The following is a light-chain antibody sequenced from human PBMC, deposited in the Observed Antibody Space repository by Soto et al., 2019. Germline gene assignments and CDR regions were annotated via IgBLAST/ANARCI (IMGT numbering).Light chain of an antibody. CDR3: QQYGSSPRT. CDR1: QSVSRNY. J-gene: IGKJ1*01. Sequence: EIVLTHSPGTLTLSPGEIATLSCRASQSVSRNYLAWYQQKPGQAPRLLIYGASSRATGIPDRFSGSGSGTDFTRTISRLEPEDFAVYYCQQYGSSPRTFGQGTKVDIK. V-gene: IGKV3-20*01. CDR2: GAS.